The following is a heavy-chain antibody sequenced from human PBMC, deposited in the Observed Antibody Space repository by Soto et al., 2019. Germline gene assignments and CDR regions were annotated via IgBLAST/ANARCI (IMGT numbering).Heavy chain of an antibody. J-gene: IGHJ5*02. CDR2: INPSGGST. CDR3: ARGRAMVRGVIIGGWFDP. V-gene: IGHV1-46*03. D-gene: IGHD3-10*01. Sequence: QVQLVQSGAEVKKPGASVKVSCKASGYTFTSYYMHWVRQAPGQGLEWMGIINPSGGSTSYAQKFQGGVTMTRDTSTSTVDMELSSLRSEDTAVYYCARGRAMVRGVIIGGWFDPWGQGTLVTVSS. CDR1: GYTFTSYY.